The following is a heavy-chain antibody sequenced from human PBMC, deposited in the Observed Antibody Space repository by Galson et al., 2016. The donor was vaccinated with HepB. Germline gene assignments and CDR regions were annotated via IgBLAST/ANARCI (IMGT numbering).Heavy chain of an antibody. CDR3: ARERSSSWYHPIYFDY. J-gene: IGHJ4*02. V-gene: IGHV4-30-4*01. CDR1: GGSISSGDYL. Sequence: TLSLTCTVSGGSISSGDYLWSWIRQPPGKGLEWNGCSYYRGNTYHNPSLKGRLTISTDTSKNQFSPKLSSVTAADTALYYCARERSSSWYHPIYFDYWGQGTLVTVSS. CDR2: SYYRGNT. D-gene: IGHD6-13*01.